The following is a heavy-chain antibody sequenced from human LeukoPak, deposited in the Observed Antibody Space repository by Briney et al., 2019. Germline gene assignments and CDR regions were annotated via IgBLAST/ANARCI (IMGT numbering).Heavy chain of an antibody. J-gene: IGHJ4*02. CDR3: ARDLRDSSGYYYPLGY. D-gene: IGHD3-22*01. V-gene: IGHV4-30-2*01. Sequence: SETLSLTCTVSGGSISSGGYYWSWIRQPPGKGLEWIGYIYHSGSTYYNPSLKSRVTISVDRSKNQFSLKLSSVTAADTAVYYCARDLRDSSGYYYPLGYWGQGTLVTVSS. CDR2: IYHSGST. CDR1: GGSISSGGYY.